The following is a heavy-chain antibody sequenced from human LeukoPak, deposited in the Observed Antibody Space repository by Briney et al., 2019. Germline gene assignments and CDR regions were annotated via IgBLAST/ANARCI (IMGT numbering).Heavy chain of an antibody. J-gene: IGHJ5*02. CDR3: ARNYCSSTSCYRARFDP. CDR1: GGSISSYY. D-gene: IGHD2-2*01. Sequence: PSETLSLTCTVSGGSISSYYWSWIRQPPGKGLEWIGYIYYSGSTNYNPSLKSRVTISVDTSKNQFSLKLSSVTAADTAVYYCARNYCSSTSCYRARFDPWGQGTLVTVSS. V-gene: IGHV4-59*01. CDR2: IYYSGST.